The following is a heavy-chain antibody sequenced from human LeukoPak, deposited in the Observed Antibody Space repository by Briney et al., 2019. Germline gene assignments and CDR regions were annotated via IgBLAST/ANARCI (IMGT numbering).Heavy chain of an antibody. CDR2: IPNTSSYT. D-gene: IGHD6-13*01. J-gene: IGHJ4*02. CDR1: GFNFSDYY. V-gene: IGHV3-11*05. Sequence: PGGSLRLSCAASGFNFSDYYMSWIRQAPGKGLEWVSYIPNTSSYTSYADSVRGRFTISRDNAKNSLYLQMNSLRAEDTAVYYCARAANTAAGTPTLAIDYWGQGTLVTVSS. CDR3: ARAANTAAGTPTLAIDY.